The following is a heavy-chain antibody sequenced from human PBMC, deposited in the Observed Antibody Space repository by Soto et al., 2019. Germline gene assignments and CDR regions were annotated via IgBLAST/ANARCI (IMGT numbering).Heavy chain of an antibody. V-gene: IGHV6-1*01. CDR1: VDSVSSNSAA. D-gene: IGHD2-8*02. CDR3: ARFSSGPKDAFDI. Sequence: QTLSLTCAISVDSVSSNSAAWNWIRQSPSRGLEWLGRTYYRSKWYSDYTLSVQSRITINPDTSKNQFSLQLNSVTPEDTAIYYCARFSSGPKDAFDIWGQGTMVTVSS. CDR2: TYYRSKWYS. J-gene: IGHJ3*02.